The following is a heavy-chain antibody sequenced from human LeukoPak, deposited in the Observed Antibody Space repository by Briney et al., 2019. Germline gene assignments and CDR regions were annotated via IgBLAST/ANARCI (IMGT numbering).Heavy chain of an antibody. Sequence: PGGTLRLSCESPGFTFEDYGSSWVRQAPEKGREWVPGFNWNGGRTGYADSVKGRFTISRDNAKNSVYLQMNRLRAEHTALYYYARSDYDSSGYYRTHFQHWGQGTLVTVSS. J-gene: IGHJ1*01. D-gene: IGHD3-22*01. CDR3: ARSDYDSSGYYRTHFQH. CDR1: GFTFEDYG. V-gene: IGHV3-20*04. CDR2: FNWNGGRT.